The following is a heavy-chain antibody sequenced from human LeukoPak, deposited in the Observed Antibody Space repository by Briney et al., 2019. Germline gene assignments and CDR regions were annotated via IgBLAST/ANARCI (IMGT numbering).Heavy chain of an antibody. V-gene: IGHV4-34*01. J-gene: IGHJ4*02. CDR3: ARELPYVWGSYRSYYFDY. D-gene: IGHD3-16*02. Sequence: PSETLSLTCAVYGGSFSGYHWSWIRQPPGKGLEWIGEINHSGSTNYNPSLKSRVTISVDTSKNQFSLKLSSVTAADTAVYYCARELPYVWGSYRSYYFDYWGQGTLVTVSS. CDR2: INHSGST. CDR1: GGSFSGYH.